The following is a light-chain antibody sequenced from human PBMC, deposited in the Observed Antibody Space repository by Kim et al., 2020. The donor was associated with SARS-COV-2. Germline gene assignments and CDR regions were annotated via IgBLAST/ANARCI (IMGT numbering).Light chain of an antibody. CDR1: QTFGTN. V-gene: IGKV3-15*01. J-gene: IGKJ2*02. CDR2: RTS. CDR3: QQYNNWPLPCT. Sequence: PGRRAAHSARASQTFGTNLAWYQQKPGQAPRLLIYRTSTRATGVPARFSGSGSGTEFTLTISSLQSDDFATYYCQQYNNWPLPCTFGQGTKLEI.